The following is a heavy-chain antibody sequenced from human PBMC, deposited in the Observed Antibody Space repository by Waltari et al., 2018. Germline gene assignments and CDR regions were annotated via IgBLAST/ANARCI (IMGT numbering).Heavy chain of an antibody. J-gene: IGHJ5*02. CDR1: GFTFSNYW. CDR3: ASSRFSIGCSS. V-gene: IGHV3-74*01. D-gene: IGHD6-19*01. CDR2: INSDGSDT. Sequence: EAQLVQSGGGLVQPGGSLRLSCAASGFTFSNYWMHWVRQAPGKGLVWGSRINSDGSDTSYADSAKGRFTISRDNAKNTLYLQMNSLRAEDTAVYYCASSRFSIGCSSWGQGTLATVSS.